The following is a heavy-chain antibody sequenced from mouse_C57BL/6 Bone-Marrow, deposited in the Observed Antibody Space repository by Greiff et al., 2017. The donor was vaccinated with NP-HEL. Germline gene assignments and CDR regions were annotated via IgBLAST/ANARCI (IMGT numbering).Heavy chain of an antibody. CDR3: ARWAAWVYAMDY. D-gene: IGHD4-1*01. Sequence: VKLMESGAELARPGASVKLSCKASGYTFTSYGISWVKQRTGQGLEWIGEIYPRSGNTYYNEKFKGKATLTADKSSSTAYMELRSLTSEDSAVYFCARWAAWVYAMDYWGQGTSVTVSS. J-gene: IGHJ4*01. CDR1: GYTFTSYG. V-gene: IGHV1-81*01. CDR2: IYPRSGNT.